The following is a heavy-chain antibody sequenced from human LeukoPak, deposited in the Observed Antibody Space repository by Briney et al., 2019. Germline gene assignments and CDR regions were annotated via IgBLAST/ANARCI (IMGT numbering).Heavy chain of an antibody. CDR1: GYSFSDYI. Sequence: ASVKVSCKASGYSFSDYILNWVRQAPGQGLEWMGWISAYNGNTNYAQKLQGRVTMTTDTSTSTAYMELRSLRSDDTAVYYCARDRVTMVRSYYMDVWGKGTTVTVSS. CDR3: ARDRVTMVRSYYMDV. CDR2: ISAYNGNT. D-gene: IGHD3-10*01. J-gene: IGHJ6*03. V-gene: IGHV1-18*04.